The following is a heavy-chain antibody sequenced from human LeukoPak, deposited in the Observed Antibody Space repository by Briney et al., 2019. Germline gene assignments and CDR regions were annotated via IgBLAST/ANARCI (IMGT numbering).Heavy chain of an antibody. CDR1: GFTFNSYG. Sequence: GGSLRLSCAASGFTFNSYGMHWVRQAPGKGLEWVAKIGSDDSNKHYADSVKGRFTISRDNSKNTLYLQMNSLRAEDTAVYYCAKDSQWGKVGTKGGYFDYWGQGTLVTVSS. V-gene: IGHV3-30*02. D-gene: IGHD1-26*01. CDR3: AKDSQWGKVGTKGGYFDY. J-gene: IGHJ4*02. CDR2: IGSDDSNK.